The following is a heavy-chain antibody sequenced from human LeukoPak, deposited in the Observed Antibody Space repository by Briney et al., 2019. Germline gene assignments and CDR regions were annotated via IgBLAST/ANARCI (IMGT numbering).Heavy chain of an antibody. CDR1: GFTFNNYA. J-gene: IGHJ4*02. Sequence: GGSLRLSCATSGFTFNNYAMSWVRQAPGKGLEWVGRVKSKGDGGTTDYTAPVKGRFTISRDDSKNTLYLQMNILKTEDTAVYYCTTDRIVATIIRFFDHWGQGTLVTVSS. D-gene: IGHD5-12*01. CDR2: VKSKGDGGTT. V-gene: IGHV3-15*01. CDR3: TTDRIVATIIRFFDH.